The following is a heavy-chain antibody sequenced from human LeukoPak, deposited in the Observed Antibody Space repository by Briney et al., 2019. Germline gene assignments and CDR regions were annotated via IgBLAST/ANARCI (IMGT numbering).Heavy chain of an antibody. CDR1: GGSFSGYY. D-gene: IGHD3-16*01. V-gene: IGHV4-34*01. CDR3: AIRVFWGESLHWSCDL. J-gene: IGHJ2*01. CDR2: INHSGST. Sequence: PSETLSLTCAVYGGSFSGYYWSWIRQPPGKGLEWIGEINHSGSTGYNPSLKSRVTISINTSKNQFSLKLSSVTAADTAVFYCAIRVFWGESLHWSCDLWGRGPRVSVFS.